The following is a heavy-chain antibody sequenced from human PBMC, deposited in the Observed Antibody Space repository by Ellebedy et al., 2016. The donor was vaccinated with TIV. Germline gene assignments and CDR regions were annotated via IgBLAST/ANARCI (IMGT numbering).Heavy chain of an antibody. CDR3: ARALAGSNKVTYHFGMDV. D-gene: IGHD2-21*02. CDR2: TYYSGST. J-gene: IGHJ6*02. CDR1: GASISSYY. Sequence: SETLSLXCTVSGASISSYYWSWLRQPPGKGLEWIAYTYYSGSTKYNPSLKSRVTISVDTSKNQFSLNLTSVTAADTAVYYCARALAGSNKVTYHFGMDVWGQGTTVTVSS. V-gene: IGHV4-59*01.